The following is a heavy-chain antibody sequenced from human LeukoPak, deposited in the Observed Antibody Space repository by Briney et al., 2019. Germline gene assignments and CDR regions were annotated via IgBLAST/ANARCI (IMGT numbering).Heavy chain of an antibody. J-gene: IGHJ6*02. Sequence: PGGSLRLSCAASGFTLRSYWMSWVRQAPGKGLEWVANIKQDGSETYYVDSVKGRFTISRDNAKNSLYLQMNSLRAEDTAVYYCARNAYGAQTPSDVWGQGTTVTVSS. CDR2: IKQDGSET. D-gene: IGHD4-17*01. CDR1: GFTLRSYW. CDR3: ARNAYGAQTPSDV. V-gene: IGHV3-7*05.